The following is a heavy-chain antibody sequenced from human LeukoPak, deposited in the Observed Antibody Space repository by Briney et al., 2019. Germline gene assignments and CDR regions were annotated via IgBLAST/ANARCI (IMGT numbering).Heavy chain of an antibody. Sequence: SETLSLTCAVYGGSFSYYYWSWIRQPPGKGLEWIGEINQSGSTNYNPSLKSRVTISLDTSKNQFSLKVTSVTAADTSVYYCARDSNDYGDYGYFDYWGQGTLVTVSS. CDR2: INQSGST. CDR3: ARDSNDYGDYGYFDY. J-gene: IGHJ4*02. D-gene: IGHD4-17*01. V-gene: IGHV4-34*01. CDR1: GGSFSYYY.